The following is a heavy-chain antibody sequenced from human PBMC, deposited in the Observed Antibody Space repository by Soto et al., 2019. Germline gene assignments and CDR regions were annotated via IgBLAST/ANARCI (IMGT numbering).Heavy chain of an antibody. J-gene: IGHJ5*02. CDR3: AVAVNGNTWFDP. D-gene: IGHD2-2*01. V-gene: IGHV5-51*01. CDR1: KYSFTSYW. Sequence: ELQLVQSGAEVKKPGESLQISCKGSKYSFTSYWIGWARQTPGKGLEWMGIMYPVNSDTRYSQSFRGRVTISVDKSINTAHLQWSSLTASDTGIYYCAVAVNGNTWFDPWGQGTPVTVSS. CDR2: MYPVNSDT.